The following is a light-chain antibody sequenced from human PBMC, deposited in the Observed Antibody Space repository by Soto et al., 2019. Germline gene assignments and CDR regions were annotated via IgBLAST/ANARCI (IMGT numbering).Light chain of an antibody. CDR1: QSVRSSY. J-gene: IGKJ2*01. V-gene: IGKV3-20*01. CDR3: QQYGSSPYT. Sequence: EIVLTQSPGTLSLSPGERATLSCRASQSVRSSYLAWYQQRPGQAPRLLIYGASSRATGIPDRFSGSGSGTDFTLTISRLEPEDFAVYYCQQYGSSPYTFGQGNKLELK. CDR2: GAS.